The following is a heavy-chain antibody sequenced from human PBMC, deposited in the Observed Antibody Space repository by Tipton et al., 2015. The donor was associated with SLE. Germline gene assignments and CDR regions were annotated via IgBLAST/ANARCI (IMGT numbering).Heavy chain of an antibody. CDR2: IYSSGRA. CDR3: ARRVVRLGYFDL. CDR1: GGSISSHY. D-gene: IGHD2-15*01. J-gene: IGHJ2*01. Sequence: LSLTCTVSGGSISSHYWSWIRQPPGKGLEWIGTIYSSGRAYYNPSLNSRATMSIDTSKDQLSLKLSSLTAADTAVYSCARRVVRLGYFDLWGRGTLITVSS. V-gene: IGHV4-59*04.